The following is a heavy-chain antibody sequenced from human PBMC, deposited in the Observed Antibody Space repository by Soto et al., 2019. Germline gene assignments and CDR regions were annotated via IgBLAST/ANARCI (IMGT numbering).Heavy chain of an antibody. CDR3: ARDSDELRFLEWLSEPFDY. J-gene: IGHJ4*02. CDR1: GYTFTGYY. CDR2: INPNMGGT. D-gene: IGHD3-3*01. V-gene: IGHV1-2*02. Sequence: ASVKVSCKASGYTFTGYYMHWVRQAPGQGLEGRGWINPNMGGTNKAQKFKGGATMTRDTSISTAYMDLSRLRSDDTAVYYCARDSDELRFLEWLSEPFDYWGQGTLVTVSS.